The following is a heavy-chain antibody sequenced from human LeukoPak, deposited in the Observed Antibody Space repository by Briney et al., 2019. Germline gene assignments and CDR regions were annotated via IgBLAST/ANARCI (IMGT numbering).Heavy chain of an antibody. CDR3: ASLNRGGYGDSYPYYMDV. Sequence: PSETLSLTCTVSGGSISRSSYYWGWIRQPPGKGLEWIGSIYYSGSTYYNLSIKSRVAISIDTSKNQFSLKLSSVTAADTAVYYCASLNRGGYGDSYPYYMDVWGKGTTVTVSS. CDR2: IYYSGST. J-gene: IGHJ6*03. CDR1: GGSISRSSYY. D-gene: IGHD4-17*01. V-gene: IGHV4-39*07.